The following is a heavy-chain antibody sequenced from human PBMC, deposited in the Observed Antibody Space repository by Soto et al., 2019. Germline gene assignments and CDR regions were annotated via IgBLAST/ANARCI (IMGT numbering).Heavy chain of an antibody. D-gene: IGHD2-8*01. CDR3: ARGGHCTNGVCSALDY. J-gene: IGHJ4*02. V-gene: IGHV4-59*08. CDR1: GGSISTYY. CDR2: IYYGGSA. Sequence: QVQLQESGPGLVKPSETLSLTCTVSGGSISTYYWNWIRQPPGKGLEWIGYIYYGGSANYNPSLKSRVTISVDTSKKQFSLKLSSVTAADTAVYYCARGGHCTNGVCSALDYWGQGTRVTVSS.